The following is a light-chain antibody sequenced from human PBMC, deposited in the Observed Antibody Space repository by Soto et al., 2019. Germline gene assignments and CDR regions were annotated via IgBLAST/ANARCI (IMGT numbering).Light chain of an antibody. CDR2: DAS. Sequence: EIQMTQSPSTLSASVGDRVTITCRASQSIRNWLAWYQQKPGKVPKLLIYDASSLASGVPSRFSGSGSGTEFTLTISSLQPDDFATYYCQQFNSYPITFGQGTRLEIK. CDR3: QQFNSYPIT. V-gene: IGKV1-5*01. J-gene: IGKJ5*01. CDR1: QSIRNW.